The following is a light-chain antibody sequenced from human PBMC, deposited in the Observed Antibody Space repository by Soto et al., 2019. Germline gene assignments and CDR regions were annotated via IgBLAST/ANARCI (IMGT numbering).Light chain of an antibody. CDR2: GAS. Sequence: EIVLTQSPGTLSLSPGERATLSCRASQSVSSSYLAWYQQKPGQAPRLLIYGASSRATGIPDRFSGSGSGTDFPLTIRRLEPEDFPVYYCQQYGSSPPWTFGQGTKVEIK. V-gene: IGKV3-20*01. CDR1: QSVSSSY. J-gene: IGKJ1*01. CDR3: QQYGSSPPWT.